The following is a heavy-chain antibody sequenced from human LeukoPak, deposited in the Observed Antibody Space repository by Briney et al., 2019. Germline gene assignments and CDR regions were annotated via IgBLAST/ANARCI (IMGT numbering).Heavy chain of an antibody. CDR3: ARGLGWPYFDY. CDR2: TYYRSKRYN. V-gene: IGHV6-1*01. CDR1: GDSVSRDSIA. D-gene: IGHD5-24*01. J-gene: IGHJ4*02. Sequence: SQTLSLTCAISGDSVSRDSIAWNWIRQSPSRGLEWLGRTYYRSKRYNDYAVSVKSRITINPDTSKNQFSLQLNSVTPDDTAVYYCARGLGWPYFDYWGQGTLVTVSS.